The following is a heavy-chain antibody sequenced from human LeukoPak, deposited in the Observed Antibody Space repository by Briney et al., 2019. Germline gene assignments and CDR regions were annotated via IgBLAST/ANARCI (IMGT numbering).Heavy chain of an antibody. CDR1: GFTFSDYY. D-gene: IGHD2-2*01. Sequence: GGSLRLSCAASGFTFSDYYMSWIRQAPGKGLEWVPYISSSGSTIYYADSVKGRFTISRDNAKNSLYLQMNSLRAEDTAVYYCAREAVVVPAAMNYYYYYGMDVWGQGTTVTVSS. J-gene: IGHJ6*02. V-gene: IGHV3-11*01. CDR3: AREAVVVPAAMNYYYYYGMDV. CDR2: ISSSGSTI.